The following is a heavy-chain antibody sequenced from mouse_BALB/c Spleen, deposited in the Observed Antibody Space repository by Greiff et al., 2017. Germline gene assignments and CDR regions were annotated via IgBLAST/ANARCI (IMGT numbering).Heavy chain of an antibody. CDR1: GYAFTNYL. CDR3: ARGDGYGPFDY. J-gene: IGHJ2*01. Sequence: QVQLQQSGAELVRPGTSVKVSCKASGYAFTNYLIEWVKQRPGQGLEWIGVINPGSGGTNYNEKFKGKATLTADKSSSTAYMQLSSLTSDDSAVYFCARGDGYGPFDYWGQGTTLTVSS. D-gene: IGHD2-2*01. V-gene: IGHV1-54*01. CDR2: INPGSGGT.